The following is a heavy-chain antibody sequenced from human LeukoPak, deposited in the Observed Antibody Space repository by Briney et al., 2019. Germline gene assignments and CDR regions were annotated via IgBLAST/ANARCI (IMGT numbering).Heavy chain of an antibody. Sequence: PGGSLRLSCAASGFTFSSYSMNWVRQAPGKGLEWVSFISSSSTIYYADSVKGRFTISRDTAKNSLYLQMNSLRAEDTAVYYCARDRLTYNWNDVGPFDYWGQGTLVTVSS. CDR2: ISSSSTI. D-gene: IGHD1-1*01. J-gene: IGHJ4*02. CDR3: ARDRLTYNWNDVGPFDY. CDR1: GFTFSSYS. V-gene: IGHV3-48*01.